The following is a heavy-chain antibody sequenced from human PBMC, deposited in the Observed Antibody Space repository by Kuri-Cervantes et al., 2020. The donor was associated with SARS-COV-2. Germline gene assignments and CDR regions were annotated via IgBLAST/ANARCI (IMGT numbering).Heavy chain of an antibody. CDR1: GGSISSGGYY. J-gene: IGHJ3*02. Sequence: SCTVSGGSISSGGYYWSWIRQHPGKGLEWIGYIYYSGSTYYNPSLKSRVTISVDTSKNQLSLKLSSVTAADTAVYYCARVGANYDILIGYYGLSAFDIWGRGTMVTVSS. V-gene: IGHV4-31*02. CDR2: IYYSGST. D-gene: IGHD3-9*01. CDR3: ARVGANYDILIGYYGLSAFDI.